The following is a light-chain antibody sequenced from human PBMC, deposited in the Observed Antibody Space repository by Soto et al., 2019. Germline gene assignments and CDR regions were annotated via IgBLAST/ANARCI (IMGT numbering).Light chain of an antibody. CDR3: QQYETFSGT. V-gene: IGKV1-5*01. CDR2: DAS. J-gene: IGKJ1*01. CDR1: QSVSGW. Sequence: DIPMTQFRATLYASVSDTVTVTCRASQSVSGWLAWYQQKPGEAPKLLIYDASALPRGVPSRFSGSGSGTKFTLTIASLQPDDFATYYCQQYETFSGTFGPGTKVDIK.